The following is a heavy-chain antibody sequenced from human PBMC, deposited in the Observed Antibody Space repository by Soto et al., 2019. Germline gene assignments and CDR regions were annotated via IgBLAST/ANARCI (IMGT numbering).Heavy chain of an antibody. Sequence: QVPLVQSGAEVKKPGSSVKVSCKASGGTFSSYAITWVRQAPGQGLEWMGGIIPIFGTANYAQKLQGRVPITADESTSTAYMDMGSLCAEETAVYDCARAETDSLAYCGGYCYSGFQRGQGALVIVSA. CDR3: ARAETDSLAYCGGYCYSGFQ. CDR2: IIPIFGTA. V-gene: IGHV1-69*01. J-gene: IGHJ4*02. D-gene: IGHD2-21*02. CDR1: GGTFSSYA.